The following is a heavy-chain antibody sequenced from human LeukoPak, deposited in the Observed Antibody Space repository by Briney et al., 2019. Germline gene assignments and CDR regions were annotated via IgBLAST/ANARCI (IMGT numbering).Heavy chain of an antibody. J-gene: IGHJ4*02. CDR3: ARGVDTAMDDY. CDR2: ISSSSSTI. V-gene: IGHV3-48*04. D-gene: IGHD5-18*01. CDR1: GFTFSSYS. Sequence: PGGSLRLSCAASGFTFSSYSMNWVRQAPGKGLEWVSYISSSSSTIYYADSVKGRFTISRDNAKNSLYLQMNSLRAEDTAVYYCARGVDTAMDDYWGQGTLVTVSS.